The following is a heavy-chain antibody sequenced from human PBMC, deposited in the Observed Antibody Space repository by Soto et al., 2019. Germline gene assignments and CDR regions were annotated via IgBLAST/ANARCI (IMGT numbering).Heavy chain of an antibody. J-gene: IGHJ6*02. CDR3: ARDSTPRYGSGSYYMGYYYYGMDV. D-gene: IGHD3-10*01. CDR2: IYYSGST. Sequence: QVQLQESGPGLVKPSQTLSLTCTVSGGSISSGGYYWSWIRQHPGKGLEWIGYIYYSGSTYYNPSLKSRVTISVDTSKNQFSLQLSSVTAADTAVYYCARDSTPRYGSGSYYMGYYYYGMDVWGQGTTVTVSS. CDR1: GGSISSGGYY. V-gene: IGHV4-31*03.